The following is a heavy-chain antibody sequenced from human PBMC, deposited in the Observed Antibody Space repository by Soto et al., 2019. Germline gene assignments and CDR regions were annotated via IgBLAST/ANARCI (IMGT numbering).Heavy chain of an antibody. J-gene: IGHJ6*02. CDR3: ARGLGGRGYYYYGLDV. Sequence: QVQLVESGGGVVQPGRSLRLSCAASGFTFSSYAMHWVRQAPGKGLEWVAAISYDGSNKFYADSVKGRFTISRDNSKNALYLQMNSLRAEDTAVYYCARGLGGRGYYYYGLDVWGQGTTVTVSS. CDR1: GFTFSSYA. V-gene: IGHV3-30-3*01. D-gene: IGHD3-10*01. CDR2: ISYDGSNK.